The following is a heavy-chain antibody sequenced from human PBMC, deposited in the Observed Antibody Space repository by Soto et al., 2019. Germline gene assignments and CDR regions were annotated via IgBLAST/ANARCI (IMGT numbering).Heavy chain of an antibody. Sequence: SETLSLTCNVSGASMRSYSWTWMRLSPGKGLEWIGDIFYSGSSNLNPYLRSRLSISIDTSKNKFSLMLKSVTAADTAVYYCARDLRCCGLDVWGQGTTVTVSS. CDR2: IFYSGSS. CDR3: ARDLRCCGLDV. J-gene: IGHJ6*02. V-gene: IGHV4-59*01. D-gene: IGHD3-9*01. CDR1: GASMRSYS.